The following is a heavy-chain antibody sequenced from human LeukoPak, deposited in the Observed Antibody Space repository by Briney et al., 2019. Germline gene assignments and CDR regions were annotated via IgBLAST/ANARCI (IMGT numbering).Heavy chain of an antibody. V-gene: IGHV3-21*01. CDR1: GFTFSSYG. J-gene: IGHJ4*02. CDR3: ARDGYSYGPGAFGY. CDR2: ISSSSSYI. Sequence: GGSLRLSCAASGFTFSSYGMNWVRQAPGKGLEWVSSISSSSSYIYYADSVKGRFTISRDNAKNSLYLQMNSLRAEDTAVYYCARDGYSYGPGAFGYWGQGTLVTVSS. D-gene: IGHD5-18*01.